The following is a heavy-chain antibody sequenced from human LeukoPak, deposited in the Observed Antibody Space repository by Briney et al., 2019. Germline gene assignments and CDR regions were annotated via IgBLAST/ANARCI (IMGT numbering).Heavy chain of an antibody. J-gene: IGHJ4*02. D-gene: IGHD2-21*02. V-gene: IGHV1-2*06. CDR3: ARDYCAGDRFPDY. CDR2: INPNSGDT. CDR1: GYTFSAYY. Sequence: ASVKVSCKASGYTFSAYYMHWVRQAPGQGLEWMGRINPNSGDTNNAQNFQGRVTLTRDTSISTAYMELSRLRSDDTAVYYCARDYCAGDRFPDYWGQGTLVTVSS.